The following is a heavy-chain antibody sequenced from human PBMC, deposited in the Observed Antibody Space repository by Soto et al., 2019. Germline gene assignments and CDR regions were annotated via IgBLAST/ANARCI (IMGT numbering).Heavy chain of an antibody. CDR1: GFTFSSYE. J-gene: IGHJ4*02. CDR3: ARRSIAAPCFEY. V-gene: IGHV3-48*03. Sequence: EVQLVESGGGLVQPGGSLRLSCAASGFTFSSYEMNWVRQAPGKGLEWVSYISSSGSTIYYADSVKGRFTISRDNAKNSLYLQLHSLRAEDTAVYYCARRSIAAPCFEYWRQGPLVTVSS. CDR2: ISSSGSTI. D-gene: IGHD6-6*01.